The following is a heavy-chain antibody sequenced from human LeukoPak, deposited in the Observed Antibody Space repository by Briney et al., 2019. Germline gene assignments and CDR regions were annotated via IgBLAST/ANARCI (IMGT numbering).Heavy chain of an antibody. Sequence: GGSLRLSCAASGFTFSSYGMHWVRQAPGKGLEWVAFIRYDGSNKYYADSVKGRFTISRDNSKNTLYLQMNSLRAEDTAVYYCARLDDSSGYSFDYWGQGTLVTVSS. CDR2: IRYDGSNK. CDR1: GFTFSSYG. CDR3: ARLDDSSGYSFDY. J-gene: IGHJ4*02. D-gene: IGHD3-22*01. V-gene: IGHV3-30*02.